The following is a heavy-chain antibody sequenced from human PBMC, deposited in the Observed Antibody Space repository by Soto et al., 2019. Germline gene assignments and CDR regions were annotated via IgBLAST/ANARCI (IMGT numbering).Heavy chain of an antibody. V-gene: IGHV2-5*01. CDR2: IYWNEDK. CDR1: GFSLSTNGVG. J-gene: IGHJ6*04. Sequence: QITLKESGPTLVKPTQTLTLTCTFSGFSLSTNGVGVGWIRQPPGKALDWLALIYWNEDKRYSPSLKSRLTTPKDPPKKQVVLTNPNMDPVDTATYYCVHTSDFGSGSSGFRSALDVGGKGTTVTVPS. CDR3: VHTSDFGSGSSGFRSALDV. D-gene: IGHD3-3*01.